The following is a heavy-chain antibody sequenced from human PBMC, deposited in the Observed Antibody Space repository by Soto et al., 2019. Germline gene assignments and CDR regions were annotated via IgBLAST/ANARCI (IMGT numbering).Heavy chain of an antibody. CDR1: GGSISSGGYS. CDR2: IYHSGST. D-gene: IGHD1-1*01. CDR3: ARGKLDIGSYGMDV. V-gene: IGHV4-30-2*05. Sequence: SETLSLTCAVSGGSISSGGYSLSWIRQPPGKGLEWIGYIYHSGSTYYNPSLKSRKTINVDTSKNQFSLHLNSVTPEDTAVYYCARGKLDIGSYGMDVWGQGTTVTVSS. J-gene: IGHJ6*02.